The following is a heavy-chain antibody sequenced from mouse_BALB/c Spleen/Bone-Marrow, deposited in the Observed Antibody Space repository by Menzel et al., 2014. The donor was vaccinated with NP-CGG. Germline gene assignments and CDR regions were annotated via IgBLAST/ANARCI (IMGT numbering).Heavy chain of an antibody. CDR2: IYPGDGDT. V-gene: IGHV1-80*01. D-gene: IGHD2-1*01. J-gene: IGHJ4*01. CDR1: GYVFSTYW. CDR3: ARSGKGAMDY. Sequence: VKLVESGAELVRPGSSVKISCKASGYVFSTYWMNWVKQRPGQGLERIGQIYPGDGDTNYNGKLKDKVILTADKSSSTAYMQLSSLTSEDSAVYFCARSGKGAMDYWGQGTSVTVSS.